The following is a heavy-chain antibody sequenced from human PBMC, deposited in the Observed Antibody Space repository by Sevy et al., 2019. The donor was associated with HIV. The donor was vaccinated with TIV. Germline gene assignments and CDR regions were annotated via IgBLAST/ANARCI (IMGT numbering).Heavy chain of an antibody. J-gene: IGHJ5*02. CDR2: IKQDGSEK. V-gene: IGHV3-7*01. Sequence: GGSLRLSCAVSGFSFSDFGMHWVRQAPGKGLEWVANIKQDGSEKYYVDSVKGRFTISRDNAKNSLSLQMNSLRAGDTAMYYCARDKGQGWFDPWGQGTLVTVSS. CDR3: ARDKGQGWFDP. CDR1: GFSFSDFG.